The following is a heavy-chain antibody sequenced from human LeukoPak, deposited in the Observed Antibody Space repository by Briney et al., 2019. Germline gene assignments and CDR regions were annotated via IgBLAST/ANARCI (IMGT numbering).Heavy chain of an antibody. Sequence: GGSLRLSCAASGFTFSSYEMNWVRQAPGKGLEWVSYISLSGSDTYYADSVTGRFTISRDNAKNSLYLQMNSLRDEDTAVYYCARDGYHYYGSGTYFGYYYMDVWGKGTTVTISS. J-gene: IGHJ6*03. D-gene: IGHD3-10*01. CDR3: ARDGYHYYGSGTYFGYYYMDV. CDR1: GFTFSSYE. V-gene: IGHV3-48*03. CDR2: ISLSGSDT.